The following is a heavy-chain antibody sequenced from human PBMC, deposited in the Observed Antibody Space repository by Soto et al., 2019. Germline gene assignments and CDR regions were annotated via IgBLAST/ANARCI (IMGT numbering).Heavy chain of an antibody. Sequence: RXLTCAVYGGSFSGYYWSWIRQPPGKGLEWIGEINHSGSTNYNPSLKSRVTISVDKSKNQFSLKLSSVTAADTAVYYCARGNRGLAVAGKCTDYWGPGTLVTVSS. CDR1: GGSFSGYY. V-gene: IGHV4-34*01. D-gene: IGHD6-19*01. CDR3: ARGNRGLAVAGKCTDY. CDR2: INHSGST. J-gene: IGHJ4*02.